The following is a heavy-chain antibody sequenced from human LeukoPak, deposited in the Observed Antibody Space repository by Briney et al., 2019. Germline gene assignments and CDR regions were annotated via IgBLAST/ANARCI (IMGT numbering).Heavy chain of an antibody. Sequence: PGGSLRLSCAASGFTFSDYFMNWVRQAPGKGLEWVSSISRSSSYIYYADSVKGRFTISRDNAKNSLYLQMNRLRAEDTAVYYCARDLEVEGIGPTLWGQETLVTVSS. J-gene: IGHJ4*02. CDR2: ISRSSSYI. CDR1: GFTFSDYF. D-gene: IGHD1-1*01. V-gene: IGHV3-21*01. CDR3: ARDLEVEGIGPTL.